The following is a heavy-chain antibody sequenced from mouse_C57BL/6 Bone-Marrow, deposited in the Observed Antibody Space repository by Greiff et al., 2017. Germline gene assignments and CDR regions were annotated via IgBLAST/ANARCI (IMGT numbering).Heavy chain of an antibody. CDR2: IYPGSGST. Sequence: QVQLKQPGAELVKPGASVKMSCKASGYTFTSYWITWVKQRPGQGLEWIGDIYPGSGSTNYNEKFKSKATLTVDTSSSTAYMQLSSLTSEDSAVYYCARWKTAQVAAWFAYWGQGTLVTVSA. V-gene: IGHV1-55*01. CDR3: ARWKTAQVAAWFAY. D-gene: IGHD3-2*02. CDR1: GYTFTSYW. J-gene: IGHJ3*01.